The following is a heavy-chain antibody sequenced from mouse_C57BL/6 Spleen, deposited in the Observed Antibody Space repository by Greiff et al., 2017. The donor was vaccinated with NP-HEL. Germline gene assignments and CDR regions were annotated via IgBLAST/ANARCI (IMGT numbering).Heavy chain of an antibody. CDR2: IYPGSGNT. J-gene: IGHJ4*01. V-gene: IGHV1-76*01. Sequence: VKLMESGAELVRPGASVKLSCKASGYTFTDYYINWVKQRPGQGLEWIARIYPGSGNTYYNEKFKGKATLTAEKSSSTAYMQLSSLTSEDSAVYFCASGVTTVVAPMDYWGQGTSVTVSS. D-gene: IGHD1-1*01. CDR1: GYTFTDYY. CDR3: ASGVTTVVAPMDY.